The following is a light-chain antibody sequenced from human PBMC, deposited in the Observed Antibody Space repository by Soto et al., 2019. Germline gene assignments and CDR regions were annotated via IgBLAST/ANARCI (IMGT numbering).Light chain of an antibody. Sequence: EIVLTQSPCTLSLSPGERATLSCRASQSVTTNYLAWYQQKPGQAPRLLIYGASNRAAGIPDRFGGSGSGTDFTLTISRLEPEDFALYYCQQYGSSRLTFGGGTKVEIK. J-gene: IGKJ4*01. CDR3: QQYGSSRLT. CDR2: GAS. V-gene: IGKV3-20*01. CDR1: QSVTTNY.